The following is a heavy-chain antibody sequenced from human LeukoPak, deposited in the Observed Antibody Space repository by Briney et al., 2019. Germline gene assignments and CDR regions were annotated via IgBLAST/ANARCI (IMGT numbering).Heavy chain of an antibody. J-gene: IGHJ5*02. Sequence: SETLSLTCTVSGGSISSSSYYWGWIRQPPGKGLKWIGSIYYSGSTYYNPSLKSRVTISVDTSKNQFSLKLSSVTAADTAVYYCARQGYDFWSGYFTVGFDPRGQGTLVTVSS. CDR2: IYYSGST. V-gene: IGHV4-39*01. CDR1: GGSISSSSYY. D-gene: IGHD3-3*01. CDR3: ARQGYDFWSGYFTVGFDP.